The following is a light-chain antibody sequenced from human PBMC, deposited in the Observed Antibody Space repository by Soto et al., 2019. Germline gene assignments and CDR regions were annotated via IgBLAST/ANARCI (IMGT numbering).Light chain of an antibody. J-gene: IGKJ1*01. CDR3: QQYGSSPWT. CDR1: QSVSNNY. CDR2: GAS. Sequence: EIVLTQSPGTLSLSPGERATLSCRASQSVSNNYLAWYQQKPGQAPRLLIYGASSRATGIPDRFSGSGSGTEFTLTISGLQSEDFAVYYCQQYGSSPWTFGQGTKVDIK. V-gene: IGKV3-20*01.